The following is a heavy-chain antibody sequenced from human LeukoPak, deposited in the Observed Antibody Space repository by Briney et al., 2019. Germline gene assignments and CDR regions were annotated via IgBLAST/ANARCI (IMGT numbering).Heavy chain of an antibody. Sequence: KPSETLSLTCTVSGYSISSGYYWGWIRQPPGKGLEWIGSIYHSGSTYYNPSLKSRVTISVDTSKNQFSLKLSSVTAADTAVYYCAKVPVGRGPHRDVYYFDYWGQGTLVTVSS. D-gene: IGHD2-21*01. V-gene: IGHV4-38-2*02. J-gene: IGHJ4*02. CDR2: IYHSGST. CDR3: AKVPVGRGPHRDVYYFDY. CDR1: GYSISSGYY.